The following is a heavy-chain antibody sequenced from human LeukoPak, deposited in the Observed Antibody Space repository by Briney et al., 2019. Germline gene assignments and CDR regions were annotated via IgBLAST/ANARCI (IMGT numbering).Heavy chain of an antibody. D-gene: IGHD2-2*01. Sequence: SGPTLVKPTQILTLTCTFSGFSLSTSGVGVGWIRQPPGKALEWLALIYWNDDKRYSPSLKSRLTITKDTSKNQVVLTMTNMDPVDTATYSCAHLHLLGYCSSTSCLYYFDYWGQGTLVTVSS. CDR1: GFSLSTSGVG. V-gene: IGHV2-5*01. J-gene: IGHJ4*02. CDR3: AHLHLLGYCSSTSCLYYFDY. CDR2: IYWNDDK.